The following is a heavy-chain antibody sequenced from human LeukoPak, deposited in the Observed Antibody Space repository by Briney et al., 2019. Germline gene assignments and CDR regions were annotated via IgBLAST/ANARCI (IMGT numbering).Heavy chain of an antibody. D-gene: IGHD6-13*01. Sequence: GGSLRLSCAASGFTLSSYEINWVRQAPGKGLEWISWISSSGSTLYYADSVKGRFTISRDNAKSALYLQMNSLRAEDTAVYYCARGGIAGFDYWGQGTLVTASS. CDR2: ISSSGSTL. V-gene: IGHV3-48*03. CDR3: ARGGIAGFDY. J-gene: IGHJ4*02. CDR1: GFTLSSYE.